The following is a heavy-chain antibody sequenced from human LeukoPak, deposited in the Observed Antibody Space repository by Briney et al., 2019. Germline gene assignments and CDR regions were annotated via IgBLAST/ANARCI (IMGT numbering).Heavy chain of an antibody. D-gene: IGHD2-15*01. CDR1: GFTFSSYE. CDR3: ARGKCRGGSCQPEAFDI. V-gene: IGHV3-48*03. J-gene: IGHJ3*02. CDR2: ISSSGSTI. Sequence: GGSLRLSCAASGFTFSSYEMNWVRQAPGKGLEWVSYISSSGSTIYYADSVKGRFTISRGNAKNSLYLQMNSLRAEDTAVYYCARGKCRGGSCQPEAFDIWGQGTMVTVSS.